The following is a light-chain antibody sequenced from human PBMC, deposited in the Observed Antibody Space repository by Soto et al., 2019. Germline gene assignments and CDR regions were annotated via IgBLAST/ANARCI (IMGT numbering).Light chain of an antibody. CDR3: LQDCGDSWT. CDR2: AAS. Sequence: QMTQSPSSLSASVGEKIIITCQASRDVGSDVSWYQQKPGQAPKLLFYAASNLYTGVPSRFSGSRSGTEFTLTISSLQPEDFASYYCLQDCGDSWTFGQGTKVEIE. CDR1: RDVGSD. V-gene: IGKV1-6*01. J-gene: IGKJ1*01.